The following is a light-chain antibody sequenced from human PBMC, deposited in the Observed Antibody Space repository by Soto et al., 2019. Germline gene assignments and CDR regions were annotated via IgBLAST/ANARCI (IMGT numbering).Light chain of an antibody. CDR2: EVS. J-gene: IGLJ2*01. CDR3: SSYTSSSTLV. Sequence: QSALTQPASVSGSPGQSITISCTGSSSDVGGYNYVSWYQQHPGKAPKLMIYEVSNRPSGISNRFSGSKSGNTASLTLSGLQAEDEADYYCSSYTSSSTLVFGGGTKVPS. V-gene: IGLV2-14*01. CDR1: SSDVGGYNY.